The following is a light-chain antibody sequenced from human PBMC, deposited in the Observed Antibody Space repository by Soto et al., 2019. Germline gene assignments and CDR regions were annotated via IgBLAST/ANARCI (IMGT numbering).Light chain of an antibody. J-gene: IGKJ1*01. CDR1: QSISSW. V-gene: IGKV1-5*03. CDR3: QQYDSYPWT. Sequence: EILMTQSPSTLSSSVGDRVTITCRASQSISSWLAWYQQKPGQAPKLLIYKASRWESGIPARFSGSGSGTEFTLTISSLEPEDFAIYYCQQYDSYPWTFGQGTKVDI. CDR2: KAS.